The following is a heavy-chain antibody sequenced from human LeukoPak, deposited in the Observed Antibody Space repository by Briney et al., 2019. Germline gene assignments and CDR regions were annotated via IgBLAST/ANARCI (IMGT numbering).Heavy chain of an antibody. CDR1: RFTFSSYN. CDR2: ISSSSSYI. D-gene: IGHD3-3*01. V-gene: IGHV3-21*01. Sequence: GGSLRLSCAASRFTFSSYNMNWVRQAPGKGLEWVSSISSSSSYIYYADSVKGRFTISTDNAKNSLYLQMNRLRDEDTAMYYCARESWSGSVAFDIWGLGTMVIVSS. CDR3: ARESWSGSVAFDI. J-gene: IGHJ3*02.